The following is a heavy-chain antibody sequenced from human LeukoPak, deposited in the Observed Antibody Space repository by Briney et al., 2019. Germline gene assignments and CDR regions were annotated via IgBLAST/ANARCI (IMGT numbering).Heavy chain of an antibody. CDR1: GGTFSSYA. J-gene: IGHJ3*02. CDR2: ISAYNGNT. D-gene: IGHD4-17*01. V-gene: IGHV1-18*03. CDR3: AKDRWYQTVTNMYAFDI. Sequence: ASVKVSCKASGGTFSSYAISWVRQAPGQGLEWMGWISAYNGNTNYAQKLQGRVTMTRDMSTSTVYMELSSLRSEDMALYYCAKDRWYQTVTNMYAFDIWGQGTMVTVSS.